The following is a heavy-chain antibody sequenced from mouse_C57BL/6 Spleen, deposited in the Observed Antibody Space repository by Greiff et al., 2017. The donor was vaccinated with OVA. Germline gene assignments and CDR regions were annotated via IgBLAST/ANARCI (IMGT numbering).Heavy chain of an antibody. CDR1: GFTFSSYA. Sequence: EVMLVESGGGLVKPGGSLKLSCAASGFTFSSYAMSWVRQTPEKRLEWVATISDGGSYTYYPDNVKGRFTISRDNAKNNLYLQMSHLKSEDTAMYYCARVHATYWGQGTLVTVSA. J-gene: IGHJ3*01. V-gene: IGHV5-4*03. CDR3: ARVHATY. CDR2: ISDGGSYT.